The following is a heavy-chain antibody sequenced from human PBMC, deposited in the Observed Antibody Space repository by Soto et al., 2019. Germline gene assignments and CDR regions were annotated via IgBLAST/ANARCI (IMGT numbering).Heavy chain of an antibody. CDR3: ARRDSGGFYRFFDS. V-gene: IGHV1-69*06. D-gene: IGHD2-15*01. CDR2: TGSGTGPG. J-gene: IGHJ4*02. Sequence: SVKVSCKASGGSLSTNPISWVRQAPGQGLEWMGGTGSGTGPGNHAQKFQGRLTVTADKSTSTVYMELTNLSPEDTAVYCCARRDSGGFYRFFDSWGQGTLVTVSS. CDR1: GGSLSTNP.